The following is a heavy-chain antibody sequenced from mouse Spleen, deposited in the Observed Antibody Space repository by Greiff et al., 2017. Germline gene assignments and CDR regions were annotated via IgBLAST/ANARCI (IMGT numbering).Heavy chain of an antibody. CDR1: GFTFSDYG. CDR3: ARSYYGSSDPWFAY. CDR2: ISSGSSTI. Sequence: EVHLVESGGGLVKPGGSLKLSCAASGFTFSDYGMHWVRQAPEKGLEWVAYISSGSSTIYYADTVKGRFTISRDNAKNTLFLQMTSLRSEDTAMYYCARSYYGSSDPWFAYWGQGTLVTVSA. V-gene: IGHV5-17*01. D-gene: IGHD1-1*01. J-gene: IGHJ3*01.